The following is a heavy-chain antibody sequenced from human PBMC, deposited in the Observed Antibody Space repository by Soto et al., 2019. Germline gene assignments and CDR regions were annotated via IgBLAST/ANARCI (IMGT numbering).Heavy chain of an antibody. Sequence: GGSLRLSCAASGFTFSSYGMHWVRQAPGKGLEWVAVMSYDGSNKYYADSVKGRFTISRDNSKNTLYLQMNSLRAEDTAVYYCAKGSKGDYGSGSYYPYDYWGQGTLVTVSS. V-gene: IGHV3-30*18. D-gene: IGHD3-10*01. J-gene: IGHJ4*02. CDR2: MSYDGSNK. CDR1: GFTFSSYG. CDR3: AKGSKGDYGSGSYYPYDY.